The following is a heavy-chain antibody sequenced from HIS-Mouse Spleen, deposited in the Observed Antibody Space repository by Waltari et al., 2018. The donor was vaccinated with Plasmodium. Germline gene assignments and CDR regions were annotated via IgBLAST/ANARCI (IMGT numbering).Heavy chain of an antibody. J-gene: IGHJ6*02. CDR1: GYSISSGYY. D-gene: IGHD6-6*01. CDR2: IYHSGCN. Sequence: QVQLQESGPGLVKPSETLSLTCTVSGYSISSGYYWRWIRQPPGKGVEWIGRIYHSGCNYTHPTLKSGVTRAGDTSKNQFSLKLSSVTAADTAVYYCARAESSIAARRYYYYGMDVWGQGTTVTVSS. CDR3: ARAESSIAARRYYYYGMDV. V-gene: IGHV4-38-2*02.